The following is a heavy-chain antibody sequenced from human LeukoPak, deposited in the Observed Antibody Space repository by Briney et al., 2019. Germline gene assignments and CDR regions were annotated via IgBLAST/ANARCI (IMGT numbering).Heavy chain of an antibody. D-gene: IGHD2-15*01. CDR1: GGSISSGGYS. CDR3: ARGAHCSGGSCYLSWFDP. V-gene: IGHV4-30-2*01. Sequence: TLSLTCAVSGGSISSGGYSWSWMRQPPGKGLEWIGYIYHSGSTYYNPSLKSRVTISVDRSKNQFSLKLSSVTAADTAVYYCARGAHCSGGSCYLSWFDPWGQGTLVTVSS. J-gene: IGHJ5*02. CDR2: IYHSGST.